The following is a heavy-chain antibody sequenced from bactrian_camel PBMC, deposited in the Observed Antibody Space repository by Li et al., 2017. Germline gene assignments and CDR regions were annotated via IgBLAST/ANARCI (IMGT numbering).Heavy chain of an antibody. Sequence: HVQLVESGGGSVQAGGSLMLSCVASGDTYSRRCMGWFRQAPGKERERVAVVANDGSVDYADSVKGRFTISKDNAKNTLYLQMNSLKPEDTAVYYCAAGLPGANRCSDYWGQGTQVTVS. D-gene: IGHD3*01. CDR1: GDTYSRRC. CDR2: VANDGSV. V-gene: IGHV3S53*01. J-gene: IGHJ4*01. CDR3: AAGLPGANRCSDY.